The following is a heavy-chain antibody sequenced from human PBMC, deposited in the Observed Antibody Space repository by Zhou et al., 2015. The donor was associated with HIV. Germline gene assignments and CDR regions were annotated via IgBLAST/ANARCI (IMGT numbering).Heavy chain of an antibody. J-gene: IGHJ4*02. CDR2: MNPNSGNT. D-gene: IGHD6-19*01. CDR1: GYTFTSYD. CDR3: ARLGSSGWSFDY. V-gene: IGHV1-8*01. Sequence: QVQLVQSGAEVKKPGASVKVSCKASGYTFTSYDINWVRQATGQGLEWMGWMNPNSGNTVYAQRFQGRVTMTRSTSISTAYMELISLGSEDTALYYCARLGSSGWSFDYWGQGTLVTVSS.